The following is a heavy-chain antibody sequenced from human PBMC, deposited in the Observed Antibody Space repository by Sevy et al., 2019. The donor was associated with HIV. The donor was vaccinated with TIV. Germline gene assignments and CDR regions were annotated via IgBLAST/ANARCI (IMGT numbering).Heavy chain of an antibody. CDR3: AEEGGVFDI. D-gene: IGHD3-3*01. CDR2: INPNSGGT. Sequence: ASVKVSCKASGYTFTGYYMHWVRQAPGQGLEWMGWINPNSGGTNHAQKFQGRVTMTRNTSISTAYMELSRLGSDDAAVDDFAEEGGVFDIWGQGTMVTVSS. CDR1: GYTFTGYY. J-gene: IGHJ3*02. V-gene: IGHV1-2*02.